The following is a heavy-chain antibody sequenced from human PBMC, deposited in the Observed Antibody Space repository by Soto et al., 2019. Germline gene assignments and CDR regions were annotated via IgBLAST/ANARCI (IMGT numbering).Heavy chain of an antibody. CDR3: ANRDTAMVNFDY. V-gene: IGHV3-23*01. CDR2: ISGSGGST. CDR1: GFTFISYA. J-gene: IGHJ4*02. D-gene: IGHD5-18*01. Sequence: PGGSLRLSCAASGFTFISYAMSWVRQAPGKGLEWVSAISGSGGSTYYADSVKGRFTISRDNSKNTLYLQMNSLRAEDTAVYYCANRDTAMVNFDYWGQGTLVTVSS.